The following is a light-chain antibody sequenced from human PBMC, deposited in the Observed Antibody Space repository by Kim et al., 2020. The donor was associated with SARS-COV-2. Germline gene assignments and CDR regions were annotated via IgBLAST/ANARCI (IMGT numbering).Light chain of an antibody. V-gene: IGLV3-9*01. CDR3: QVWDSSTWV. J-gene: IGLJ3*02. Sequence: SVALGQTARITCGGNNIGSKNVHWYQQKPGQAPVLVIYRDSNRPSGIPERFSGSNSGNTATLTISRAQAWDEADYYCQVWDSSTWVFGGGTKLTVL. CDR2: RDS. CDR1: NIGSKN.